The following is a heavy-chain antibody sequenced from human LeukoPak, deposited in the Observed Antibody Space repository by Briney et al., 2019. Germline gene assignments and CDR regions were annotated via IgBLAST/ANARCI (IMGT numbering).Heavy chain of an antibody. J-gene: IGHJ4*02. CDR1: GFTFNNYA. CDR3: ARVRTGYFFDY. V-gene: IGHV3-20*04. CDR2: INWNGGST. D-gene: IGHD3/OR15-3a*01. Sequence: PGGSLRLSCAASGFTFNNYAMNWVRQAPGKGLEWVSGINWNGGSTGYADSVKGRFTISRDNAKNSLYLQMNSLRAEDTAVYSCARVRTGYFFDYWGQGTLVTVSS.